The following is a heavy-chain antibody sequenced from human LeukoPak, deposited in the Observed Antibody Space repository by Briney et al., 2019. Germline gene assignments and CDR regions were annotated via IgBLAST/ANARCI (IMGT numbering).Heavy chain of an antibody. CDR1: GFTFSSYA. CDR2: ISGSGSST. D-gene: IGHD2-2*01. V-gene: IGHV3-23*01. CDR3: AKDPKYCSSTSCN. J-gene: IGHJ4*02. Sequence: GGSLRLSCAASGFTFSSYAMSWVRQAPGKGLEWVSAISGSGSSTYYADSVKGRFTISRDNSKNTLYLQMNSLRAEDTAVYYCAKDPKYCSSTSCNWGQGTLVTVSS.